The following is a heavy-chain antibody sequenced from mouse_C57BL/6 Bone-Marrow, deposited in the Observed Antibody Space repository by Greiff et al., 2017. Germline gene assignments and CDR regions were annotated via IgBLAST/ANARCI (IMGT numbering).Heavy chain of an antibody. Sequence: VQLQQSGAELVKPGASVKLSCTASGFNIKDYYMHWVKQRTEQGLEWIGRIDPEDGETKYAPKFPGKATITADTSSNTAYLQLSSRTSEDTAVYYCARGGYYLYAMDYWGQGTSVTVSS. V-gene: IGHV14-2*01. CDR1: GFNIKDYY. D-gene: IGHD2-1*01. CDR2: IDPEDGET. J-gene: IGHJ4*01. CDR3: ARGGYYLYAMDY.